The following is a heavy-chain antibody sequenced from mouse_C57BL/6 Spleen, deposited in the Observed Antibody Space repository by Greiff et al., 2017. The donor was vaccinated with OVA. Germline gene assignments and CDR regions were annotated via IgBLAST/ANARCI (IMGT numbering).Heavy chain of an antibody. J-gene: IGHJ4*01. V-gene: IGHV1-82*01. D-gene: IGHD1-1*01. CDR3: ARNYGSSLGYAMDY. Sequence: VKLQESGPELVKPGASVKISCKASGYAFSSSWMNWVKQRPGKGLEWIGRIYPGDGDTNYNGKFKGKATLTADKSSSTAYMQLSSLTSEDSAVYFCARNYGSSLGYAMDYWGQGTSVTVSS. CDR2: IYPGDGDT. CDR1: GYAFSSSW.